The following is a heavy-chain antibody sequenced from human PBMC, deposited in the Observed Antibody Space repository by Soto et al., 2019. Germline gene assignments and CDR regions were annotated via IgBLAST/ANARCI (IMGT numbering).Heavy chain of an antibody. D-gene: IGHD6-19*01. CDR1: GGSISSGGYY. Sequence: PSETLSLTCTVSGGSISSGGYYWNWIRQHPGKGLEWIGFIYYSGTTHYNPSLKSRLTISVDTSNNQFSLRLSSVTAADTAVYYCARGPSGSSGWYPHFDNWGQGTLVTVSS. V-gene: IGHV4-31*03. J-gene: IGHJ4*02. CDR3: ARGPSGSSGWYPHFDN. CDR2: IYYSGTT.